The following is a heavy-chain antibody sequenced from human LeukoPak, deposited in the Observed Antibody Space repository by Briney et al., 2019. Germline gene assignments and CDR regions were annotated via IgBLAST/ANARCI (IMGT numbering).Heavy chain of an antibody. CDR2: TYYRSKWYN. D-gene: IGHD3-10*01. CDR1: GDTVSSSSAA. J-gene: IGHJ2*01. CDR3: ARGGGSGRRYFDL. Sequence: SQTLSLTCAISGDTVSSSSAAWSWIRQSPSRGLEWLGRTYYRSKWYNDYAVSVKSRITINPDTSKNQFSLQLNSVTPEDTAVYYCARGGGSGRRYFDLWGRGTLVTVSS. V-gene: IGHV6-1*01.